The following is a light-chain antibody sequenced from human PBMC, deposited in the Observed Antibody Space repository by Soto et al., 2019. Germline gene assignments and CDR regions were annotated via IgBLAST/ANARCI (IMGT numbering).Light chain of an antibody. V-gene: IGKV1-8*01. Sequence: AMRMTQSPSSLSASTGDRVTITCRASQGISSYLAWYQQKPGKAPKLLISDASTLESGVPSRFSGSGSGTEFTLTISSLQPDDFATYYCQQYNSYSRTFGQGTKVDIK. J-gene: IGKJ1*01. CDR3: QQYNSYSRT. CDR2: DAS. CDR1: QGISSY.